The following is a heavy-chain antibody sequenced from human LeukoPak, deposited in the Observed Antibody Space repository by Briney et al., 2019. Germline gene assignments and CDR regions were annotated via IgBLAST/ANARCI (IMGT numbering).Heavy chain of an antibody. CDR2: IKSKADGGNT. Sequence: GGSQRLSCAASTFSVTNAWMSWVRQAPGKGLEWVGRIKSKADGGNTNYASPVKGRFTLSSDASKNALYLQMISLKSEDTAVYYCTTDGMVLPYYGSAQPHDNLGQGTLVTVSS. D-gene: IGHD3-10*01. CDR1: TFSVTNAW. J-gene: IGHJ4*02. CDR3: TTDGMVLPYYGSAQPHDN. V-gene: IGHV3-15*01.